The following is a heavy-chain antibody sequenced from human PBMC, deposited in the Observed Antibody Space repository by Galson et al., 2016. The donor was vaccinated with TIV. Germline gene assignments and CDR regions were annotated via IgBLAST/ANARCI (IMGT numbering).Heavy chain of an antibody. V-gene: IGHV3-7*01. CDR3: ARWRVGWLDT. CDR1: GFTFSSYW. J-gene: IGHJ5*02. Sequence: SLRLSCAASGFTFSSYWMSWVRQAPGKGLGWVVNIKQDGSEKYYVDSVKGRFTISRDNVKNSLYLQMNSLRAGDTAVYYCARWRVGWLDTWGQGTLVTVSS. D-gene: IGHD5-12*01. CDR2: IKQDGSEK.